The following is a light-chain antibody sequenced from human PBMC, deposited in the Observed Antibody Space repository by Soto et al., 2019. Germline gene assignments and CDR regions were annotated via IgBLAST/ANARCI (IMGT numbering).Light chain of an antibody. CDR2: EVT. CDR1: SSDVGGYNY. J-gene: IGLJ1*01. Sequence: QSVLTQPASVSGSPGQSITISCTGTSSDVGGYNYVSWYQQHPGKVPKLIIYEVTNRPSGVSNRFSGSKSGNSASLTISGLQAEDEADYYCSSYTSSRTIVFGTGTKATVL. V-gene: IGLV2-14*01. CDR3: SSYTSSRTIV.